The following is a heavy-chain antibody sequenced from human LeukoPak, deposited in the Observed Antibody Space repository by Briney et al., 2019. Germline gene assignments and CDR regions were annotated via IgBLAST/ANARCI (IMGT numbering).Heavy chain of an antibody. V-gene: IGHV3-7*01. J-gene: IGHJ4*02. CDR3: ARGFGYSGYDSHHFDY. CDR2: IKQDGSEK. CDR1: GFNFINYW. D-gene: IGHD5-12*01. Sequence: PAGGSLRLSCAASGFNFINYWMNWFRQAPGKGLEWVANIKQDGSEKYYVDSVKGRFTISRDNAKNSLYLQMNSLRAEDTAVYYCARGFGYSGYDSHHFDYWGQGTLVTVSS.